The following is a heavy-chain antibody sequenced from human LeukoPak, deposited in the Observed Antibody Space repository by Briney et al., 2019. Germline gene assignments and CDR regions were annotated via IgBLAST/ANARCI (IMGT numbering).Heavy chain of an antibody. V-gene: IGHV1-69*05. CDR1: GGTFSSYA. CDR2: IIPIFGTA. J-gene: IGHJ4*02. Sequence: SVKVSCKASGGTFSSYAISWVRQAPGQGLEWMGRIIPIFGTANNAQKFQGRVTITTDESTSTAYMELSSLRSEDTAVYYCARDSSSWTYFDYWGQGTLVTVSS. CDR3: ARDSSSWTYFDY. D-gene: IGHD6-13*01.